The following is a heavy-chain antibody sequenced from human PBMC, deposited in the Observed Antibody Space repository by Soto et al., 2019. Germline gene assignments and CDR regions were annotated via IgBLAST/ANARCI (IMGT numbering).Heavy chain of an antibody. J-gene: IGHJ4*02. V-gene: IGHV4-30-4*01. CDR1: GGSISSGDYY. D-gene: IGHD5-12*01. CDR3: ATLTLYSGYDS. CDR2: IYYSGST. Sequence: SETLSLTCTVSGGSISSGDYYWSWIRQPPGKGLEWIGYIYYSGSTYYNPSLKSRVTISVDTSKNQFSLKLSSVTAADTAVYYCATLTLYSGYDSWGQGTLVTVSS.